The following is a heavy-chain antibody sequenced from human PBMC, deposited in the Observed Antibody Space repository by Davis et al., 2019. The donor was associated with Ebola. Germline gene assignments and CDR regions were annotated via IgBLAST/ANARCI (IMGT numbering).Heavy chain of an antibody. D-gene: IGHD2-2*01. J-gene: IGHJ4*02. CDR2: ISGNSGST. CDR1: GFTFNSYT. V-gene: IGHV3-23*01. Sequence: PGGSLRLSCAGSGFTFNSYTMTWVRQTPGRGLEWVSSISGNSGSTTYADSVEGRFTISRDNFKNTLYLQMNGLRAEDTALYYCARRRFIVSGAPRAHFDYWGLGTLVTVSS. CDR3: ARRRFIVSGAPRAHFDY.